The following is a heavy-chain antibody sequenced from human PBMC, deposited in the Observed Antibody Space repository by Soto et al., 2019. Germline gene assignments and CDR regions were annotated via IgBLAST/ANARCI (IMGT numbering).Heavy chain of an antibody. Sequence: ESLRLSCAASGFTFSSYAMSWVRQAPGKGLEWVSAISGSGGSTYYADSVKGRFTISRDNSKNTLYLQMNSLRAEDTAVYYCAKLPVRIEAAVDAFDIWGQGTLVTVS. CDR3: AKLPVRIEAAVDAFDI. J-gene: IGHJ3*02. CDR2: ISGSGGST. D-gene: IGHD6-13*01. V-gene: IGHV3-23*01. CDR1: GFTFSSYA.